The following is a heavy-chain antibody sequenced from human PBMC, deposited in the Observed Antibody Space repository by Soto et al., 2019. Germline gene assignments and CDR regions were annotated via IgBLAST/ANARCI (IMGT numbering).Heavy chain of an antibody. Sequence: QVQLVQSGAEVKKPGSSVKVSCKASGGTFSSYAISWVRQSPGQGLEWMGGIIPIFGTANYAQKFQGRVTITADESTSTAYMELSSLRSEDTAVYYCRMYYYDSSGYYYFDYWGQGTLVTVSS. CDR3: RMYYYDSSGYYYFDY. J-gene: IGHJ4*02. D-gene: IGHD3-22*01. V-gene: IGHV1-69*01. CDR1: GGTFSSYA. CDR2: IIPIFGTA.